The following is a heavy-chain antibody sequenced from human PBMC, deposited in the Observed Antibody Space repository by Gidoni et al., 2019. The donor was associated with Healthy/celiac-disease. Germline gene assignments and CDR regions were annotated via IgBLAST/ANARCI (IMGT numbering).Heavy chain of an antibody. J-gene: IGHJ4*02. V-gene: IGHV3-74*01. CDR3: ARVPSGWYSVDYFDY. CDR2: INSDGGRT. CDR1: GFTFRSYW. Sequence: EVQLVESGGGLVQPGGSLRLSCAASGFTFRSYWQAGARQAPGKGLVGVSRINSDGGRTSYADSVKGRFTISRDNAKNTLYLQMNSLRAEDTAVYYCARVPSGWYSVDYFDYWGQGTLVTVSS. D-gene: IGHD6-19*01.